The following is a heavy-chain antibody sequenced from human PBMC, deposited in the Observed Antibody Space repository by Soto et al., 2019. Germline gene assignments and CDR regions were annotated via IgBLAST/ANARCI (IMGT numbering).Heavy chain of an antibody. V-gene: IGHV1-3*01. D-gene: IGHD3-10*01. CDR3: ARGVTMVRGVNLGYYYGMDV. CDR1: GYTFTSYA. CDR2: INAGNGNT. Sequence: QVQLVQSGAEVKKPGASVKVSCKASGYTFTSYAMHWVRQAPGQRLEWMGWINAGNGNTKYSQKFQGRVTITRDTSARTAYMERSSLRSEDTAVYYCARGVTMVRGVNLGYYYGMDVWGQGTTVTVSS. J-gene: IGHJ6*02.